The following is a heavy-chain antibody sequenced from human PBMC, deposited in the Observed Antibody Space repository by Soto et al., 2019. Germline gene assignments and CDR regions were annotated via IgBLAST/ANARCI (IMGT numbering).Heavy chain of an antibody. CDR2: ISAYNGNT. CDR1: GYTFTSYG. CDR3: ARDRKIFGVVISYYYMDV. Sequence: VQLVQSGAEVKKPGASVKVSCKASGYTFTSYGISWVRQAPGQGLEWMGWISAYNGNTNDAQKLQGRVTMTTDTSTSTAYMELRSLRSDDTAVYYCARDRKIFGVVISYYYMDVWGKGTTVTVSS. D-gene: IGHD3-3*01. J-gene: IGHJ6*03. V-gene: IGHV1-18*01.